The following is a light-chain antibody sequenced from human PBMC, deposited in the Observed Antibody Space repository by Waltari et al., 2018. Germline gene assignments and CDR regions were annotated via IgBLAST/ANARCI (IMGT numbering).Light chain of an antibody. CDR3: HVWDTSSNHYV. CDR1: KPGSQN. CDR2: DDS. J-gene: IGLJ1*01. V-gene: IGLV3-21*02. Sequence: SYVLTQLPSVSVAPGQTARLTCGGKKPGSQNVHWYQQKTGQAPVLVVYDDSDRPSGIPDRFSGSNSENTATLTISRVEGGDEADYYCHVWDTSSNHYVFGSGTKVTVL.